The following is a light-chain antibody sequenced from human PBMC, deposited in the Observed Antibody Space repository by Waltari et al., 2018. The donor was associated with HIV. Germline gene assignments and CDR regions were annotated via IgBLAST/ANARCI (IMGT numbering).Light chain of an antibody. V-gene: IGLV1-51*02. CDR1: SSNIGYNS. Sequence: QSVLTQPPSVSAAPGQRVTVSCSGSSSNIGYNSVSWYQHLPGAAPKLLISENDQRPSGIPDRFSASKSDTSATLSIPGPQTGDEADYYCQVWDSDLNAVVFGGGTRVTVL. CDR3: QVWDSDLNAVV. J-gene: IGLJ3*02. CDR2: END.